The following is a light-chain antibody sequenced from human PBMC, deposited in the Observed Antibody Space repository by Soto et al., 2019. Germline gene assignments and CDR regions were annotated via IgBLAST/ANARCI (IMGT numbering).Light chain of an antibody. CDR2: AAS. V-gene: IGKV1-39*01. CDR3: QQRYNSPQT. J-gene: IGKJ1*01. Sequence: DIQMTQSPSSLSASVGDEVTITCRASQTIMTYLNWYQLKPGKPPRLLIYAASSLQSGVPSRFSGSGSGTDFTLTISSLQPEDFATYSCQQRYNSPQTFGRGTKVEIK. CDR1: QTIMTY.